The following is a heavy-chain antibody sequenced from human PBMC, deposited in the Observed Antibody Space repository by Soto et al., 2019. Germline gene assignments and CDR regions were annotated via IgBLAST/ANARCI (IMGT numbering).Heavy chain of an antibody. CDR1: GFNVGSST. J-gene: IGHJ4*02. D-gene: IGHD6-19*01. CDR3: APHPGYSSGWYDD. V-gene: IGHV3-23*01. CDR2: ISGSGGST. Sequence: XGSLRLTFPASGFNVGSSTMSWVRQAPGKGLEWVSAISGSGGSTYYADSVKGRFTISRDNSKNKLYLQTNSLRAEDTAVYYCAPHPGYSSGWYDDWGQGTLVTVYS.